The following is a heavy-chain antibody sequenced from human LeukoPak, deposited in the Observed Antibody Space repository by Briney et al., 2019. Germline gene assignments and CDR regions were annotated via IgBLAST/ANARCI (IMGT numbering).Heavy chain of an antibody. D-gene: IGHD1-26*01. Sequence: ASVKVSCKASGYTFTTYGISWVRQAPGQGLEWMGWISAHNGDTNYAQRLQGRVTMTTDTSTSTAYMELRSLRSDDTAVYYCARGKSRSGSYSLDYWGQGTLVTVSS. CDR3: ARGKSRSGSYSLDY. CDR2: ISAHNGDT. CDR1: GYTFTTYG. V-gene: IGHV1-18*01. J-gene: IGHJ4*02.